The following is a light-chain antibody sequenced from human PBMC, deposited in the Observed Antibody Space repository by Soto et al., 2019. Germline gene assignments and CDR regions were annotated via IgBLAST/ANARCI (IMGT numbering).Light chain of an antibody. Sequence: QSVLTQPASVSGSPGQSITISCTGSSSDVGGYKYVSWYQQHPGKAPKLMIYDVSNRPSGVSDRFSGSKSGNTASLTISGLQSEDEADYHCSSYTSSNSYDFGTGTKVTVL. CDR1: SSDVGGYKY. V-gene: IGLV2-14*03. J-gene: IGLJ1*01. CDR3: SSYTSSNSYD. CDR2: DVS.